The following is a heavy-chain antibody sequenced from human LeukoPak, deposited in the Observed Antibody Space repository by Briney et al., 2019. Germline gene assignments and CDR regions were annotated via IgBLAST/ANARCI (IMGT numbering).Heavy chain of an antibody. CDR3: ARPDFWSGYCEAGGDY. CDR1: GYTFTSYD. J-gene: IGHJ4*02. V-gene: IGHV1-8*01. CDR2: MNPNSGNT. Sequence: ASVKVSCKASGYTFTSYDINWVRQATGQGLEWMGWMNPNSGNTGYAQKFQGRVTMTRNTSISTAYMELSSLRSEDTAVYYCARPDFWSGYCEAGGDYWGQGTLVTVSS. D-gene: IGHD3-3*01.